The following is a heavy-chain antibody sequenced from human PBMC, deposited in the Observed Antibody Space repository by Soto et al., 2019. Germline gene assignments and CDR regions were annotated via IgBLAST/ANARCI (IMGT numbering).Heavy chain of an antibody. CDR3: AHR. CDR2: ISFSGSTV. Sequence: GGSLRLSCSAPGFTFSSYWMSWVRQAPGKGLEWVSYISFSGSTVYYADSVKGRFTISRDNAKNSLYLQMNSLRAEDTAVYYCAHRGGQGTLVTVSS. V-gene: IGHV3-48*04. CDR1: GFTFSSYW. J-gene: IGHJ4*02.